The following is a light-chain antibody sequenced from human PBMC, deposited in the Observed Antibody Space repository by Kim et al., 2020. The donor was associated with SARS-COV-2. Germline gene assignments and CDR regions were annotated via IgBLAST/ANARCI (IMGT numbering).Light chain of an antibody. CDR3: NSRDSNENVF. Sequence: VALGQTVRITCQGGSLRSYYATWYQQKPGQAPILVIYGKNNRPSGIPDRFSGSSSGNTASLTITGTQAGDEADYYCNSRDSNENVFFGGGTQLTVL. CDR2: GKN. J-gene: IGLJ2*01. CDR1: SLRSYY. V-gene: IGLV3-19*01.